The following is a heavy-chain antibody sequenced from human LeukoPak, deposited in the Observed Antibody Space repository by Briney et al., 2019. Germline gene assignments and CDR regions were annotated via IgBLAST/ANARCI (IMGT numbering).Heavy chain of an antibody. D-gene: IGHD3-3*01. V-gene: IGHV3-74*01. CDR2: INSDGRST. J-gene: IGHJ4*02. CDR1: GFTFSSYW. CDR3: ARVTIFGVVATFDY. Sequence: GGSLRLSCAASGFTFSSYWMHWVRQAPGKGLVWVSRINSDGRSTSYADSVKSRFTISRDSAKNTLYLQMNSLRAEDTAVYYCARVTIFGVVATFDYWGQGTLVTVSS.